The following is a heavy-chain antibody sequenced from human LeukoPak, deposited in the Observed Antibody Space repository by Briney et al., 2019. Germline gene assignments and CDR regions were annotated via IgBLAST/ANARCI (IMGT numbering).Heavy chain of an antibody. CDR2: INHSGST. Sequence: TPSETLSLTCAVYGGSFGGYYWSWIRQPPGKGLEWIGEINHSGSTNYNPSLKSRVTISVDTSKNQFSLKLSSVTAADTAVYYCARGPVAYYDSSGYYPWGQGTLVTVSS. V-gene: IGHV4-34*01. D-gene: IGHD3-22*01. CDR1: GGSFGGYY. J-gene: IGHJ5*02. CDR3: ARGPVAYYDSSGYYP.